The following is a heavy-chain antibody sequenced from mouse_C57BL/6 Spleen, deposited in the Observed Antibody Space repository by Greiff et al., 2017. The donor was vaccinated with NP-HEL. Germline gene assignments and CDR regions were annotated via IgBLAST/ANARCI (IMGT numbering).Heavy chain of an antibody. CDR1: GFSLSTSGMG. Sequence: QVTLKESGPGLLQSSQSLSLTCSFSGFSLSTSGMGVCWLRQPSGLGLVWLAHLYWDDDKRYNPFLKSRPTISNATSRNSLFLKITSGDTADAATDYCSRIPDPGYYAMDYWGKGTSVTVSS. V-gene: IGHV8-12*01. CDR3: SRIPDPGYYAMDY. J-gene: IGHJ4*01. CDR2: LYWDDDK.